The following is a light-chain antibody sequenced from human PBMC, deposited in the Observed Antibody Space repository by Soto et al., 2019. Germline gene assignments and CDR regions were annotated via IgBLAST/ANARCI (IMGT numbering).Light chain of an antibody. Sequence: AVLLTQSPSSFSASTGDRATITCRASQDIHNYLAWYQQVPGKAPKLLLYAASILQTGVPSRFSGSGSGTDFTLTIDGLQSEDFATYFCQHYYNYQCTFGQGTTVE. J-gene: IGKJ1*01. CDR3: QHYYNYQCT. CDR2: AAS. V-gene: IGKV1-8*01. CDR1: QDIHNY.